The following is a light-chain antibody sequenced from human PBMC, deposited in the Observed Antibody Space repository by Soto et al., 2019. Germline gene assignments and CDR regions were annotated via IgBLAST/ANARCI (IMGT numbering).Light chain of an antibody. Sequence: QSALTQPASVSGSPGQSITISCTGTSSDIGGYNYVSWYRQHPGKAPKLLIYEVSNRPSGVSDRFSGSKSGNTASLTISGLQADDEADYYCSSYTSSTTDVLVGGGTKLTVL. CDR1: SSDIGGYNY. J-gene: IGLJ2*01. V-gene: IGLV2-14*01. CDR2: EVS. CDR3: SSYTSSTTDVL.